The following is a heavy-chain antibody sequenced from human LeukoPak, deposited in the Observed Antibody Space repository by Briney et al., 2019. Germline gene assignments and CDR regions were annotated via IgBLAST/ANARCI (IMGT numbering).Heavy chain of an antibody. CDR1: GGTFSSYA. J-gene: IGHJ4*02. CDR2: IIPIFGTA. CDR3: ARGYLVGSGYYPDY. Sequence: GASVKVSCKASGGTFSSYATSWVRQAPGQGLEWMGGIIPIFGTANYAQKFQGRVTITADESTSTAYMELSSLRSEDTAVYYCARGYLVGSGYYPDYWGQGTLVTVSS. D-gene: IGHD3-22*01. V-gene: IGHV1-69*13.